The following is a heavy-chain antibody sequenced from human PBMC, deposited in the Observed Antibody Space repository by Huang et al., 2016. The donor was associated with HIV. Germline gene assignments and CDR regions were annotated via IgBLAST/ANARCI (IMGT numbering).Heavy chain of an antibody. CDR3: ARAGGFEI. D-gene: IGHD2-15*01. J-gene: IGHJ3*02. CDR1: GFKFSNYW. Sequence: EEHLVESGGGLVQPGGSLRLSCEVSGFKFSNYWMQWVRQAPGKGLMLVSRIKIEGRTTDYADSVKGRVTISRDNAKNTLYLQMSSLTAEDTAIYYCARAGGFEIWGQGTVVTVSS. CDR2: IKIEGRTT. V-gene: IGHV3-74*01.